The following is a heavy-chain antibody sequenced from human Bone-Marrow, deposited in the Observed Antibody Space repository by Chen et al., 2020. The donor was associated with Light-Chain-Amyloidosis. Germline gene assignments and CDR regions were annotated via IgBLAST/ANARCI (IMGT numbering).Heavy chain of an antibody. CDR3: AGRRDGYNFDY. CDR2: IYPDDSDA. CDR1: GYTFPNYW. J-gene: IGHJ4*02. D-gene: IGHD5-12*01. Sequence: EVQLEQSGPEVKKPGESLKISCKGSGYTFPNYWIGWVRQMPGKGLEWMGVIYPDDSDARYSPSLEGQVTISADKSITTAYLQWRSLKASDAAMYYCAGRRDGYNFDYWGQETLVTVSS. V-gene: IGHV5-51*01.